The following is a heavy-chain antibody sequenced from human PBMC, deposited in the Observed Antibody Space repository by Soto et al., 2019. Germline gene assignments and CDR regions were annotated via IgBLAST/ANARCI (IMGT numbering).Heavy chain of an antibody. CDR3: AVIAAGSNFDY. Sequence: GGSLRLSCAASGFTFSSYAMHWVRQAPGKGLEWVAVIWYDGSNKYYADSVKGRFTISRDNSKNTLYLQMNSLRAEDTAVYYCAVIAAGSNFDYWGQGTLVTVSS. J-gene: IGHJ4*02. D-gene: IGHD6-13*01. CDR2: IWYDGSNK. CDR1: GFTFSSYA. V-gene: IGHV3-33*08.